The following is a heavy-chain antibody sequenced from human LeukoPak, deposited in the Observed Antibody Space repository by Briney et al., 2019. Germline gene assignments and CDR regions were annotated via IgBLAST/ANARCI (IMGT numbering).Heavy chain of an antibody. V-gene: IGHV4-34*01. CDR2: INHSGST. CDR1: GGSFSGYY. D-gene: IGHD2-15*01. J-gene: IGHJ5*02. Sequence: SETLSLTCAVYGGSFSGYYWSWIRQPPGKGLEWIGEINHSGSTNYNPSLKSRVTISVDTSKSQFSLKLSSVTAADTAVYYCARHRCSGGSCYPMNWFDPWGQGTLVTVSS. CDR3: ARHRCSGGSCYPMNWFDP.